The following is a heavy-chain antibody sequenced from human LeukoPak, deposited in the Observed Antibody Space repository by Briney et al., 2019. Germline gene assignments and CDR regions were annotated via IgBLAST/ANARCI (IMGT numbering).Heavy chain of an antibody. D-gene: IGHD3-3*01. J-gene: IGHJ4*02. CDR1: GFTFSSYA. CDR3: AKGGFYDFWSGYSRLYYFDY. V-gene: IGHV3-23*01. Sequence: GGSLRLSCAASGFTFSSYAMSWVRQAPGKGREWVSAISGSGGSTYYADSVKGRFTISRDNSKNTLYLHMNSLRAEDTALYYCAKGGFYDFWSGYSRLYYFDYWGQGTLVTVSS. CDR2: ISGSGGST.